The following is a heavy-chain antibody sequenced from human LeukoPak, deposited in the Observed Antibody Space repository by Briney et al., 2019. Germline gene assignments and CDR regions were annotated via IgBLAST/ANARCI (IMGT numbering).Heavy chain of an antibody. J-gene: IGHJ6*02. CDR1: GFTFSSYS. D-gene: IGHD3-9*01. CDR2: ISSSSNYI. Sequence: GGSLRLSCAASGFTFSSYSMNWVRQAPGKGLEWVSSISSSSNYIYYADSVKGRFTISRDNAKNSLYLQMNSLRAEDTAVYYCARDLEYYDILTGYYPPRYYYYGMDVWGQGTTVTVSS. V-gene: IGHV3-21*01. CDR3: ARDLEYYDILTGYYPPRYYYYGMDV.